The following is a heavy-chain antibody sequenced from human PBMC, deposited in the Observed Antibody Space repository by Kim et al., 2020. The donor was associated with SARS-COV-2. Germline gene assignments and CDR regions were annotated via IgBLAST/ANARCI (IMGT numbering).Heavy chain of an antibody. Sequence: YADSVKCRFTISRDNAKNTLYLQMNSLRAGDRAVYYCARRAYSSGWWYFDYWGQGTLVTVSS. J-gene: IGHJ4*02. D-gene: IGHD6-19*01. CDR3: ARRAYSSGWWYFDY. V-gene: IGHV3-74*01.